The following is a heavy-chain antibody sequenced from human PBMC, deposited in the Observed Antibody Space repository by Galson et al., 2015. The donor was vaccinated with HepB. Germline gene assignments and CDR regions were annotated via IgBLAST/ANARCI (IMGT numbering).Heavy chain of an antibody. J-gene: IGHJ6*02. CDR3: ASRLVTGAPLRDYYYYYGFDV. D-gene: IGHD1-1*01. Sequence: SVKVSCKASGGTFSRFAISWVRQAPGQGLEWMGGIIPIFGTTNYAQKFLDRVTITADGSTTTAYVELRSLRSEDTAVYYCASRLVTGAPLRDYYYYYGFDVWGQGTQVTVSS. CDR2: IIPIFGTT. CDR1: GGTFSRFA. V-gene: IGHV1-69*13.